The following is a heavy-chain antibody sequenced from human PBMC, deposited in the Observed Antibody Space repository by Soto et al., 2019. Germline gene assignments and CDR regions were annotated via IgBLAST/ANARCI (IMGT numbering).Heavy chain of an antibody. CDR1: GGSISSGGYS. J-gene: IGHJ4*02. Sequence: PSETLSLTCAVSGGSISSGGYSWSWIRQPPGKGLEWIGYIYHSGSTYYNPSLKSRVTISVDRSKNQFSLKLSSVTAADTAVYYCARNPGRTNWNYFDYWGQGTLVTVSS. V-gene: IGHV4-30-2*01. D-gene: IGHD1-20*01. CDR3: ARNPGRTNWNYFDY. CDR2: IYHSGST.